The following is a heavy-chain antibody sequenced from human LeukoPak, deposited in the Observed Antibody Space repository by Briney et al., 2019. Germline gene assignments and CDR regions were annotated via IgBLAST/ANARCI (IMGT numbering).Heavy chain of an antibody. J-gene: IGHJ6*03. CDR1: GGSISSYY. CDR2: IYTSGST. V-gene: IGHV4-4*09. CDR3: ARLGRRSYYYYMDV. Sequence: PPETLSLTCTVSGGSISSYYWSWIRQPPGKGLEWIGYIYTSGSTNYNPSLKSRVTISVDTSKNQFSLKLSSVTAADTAVYYCARLGRRSYYYYMDVWGKGTTVTVSS.